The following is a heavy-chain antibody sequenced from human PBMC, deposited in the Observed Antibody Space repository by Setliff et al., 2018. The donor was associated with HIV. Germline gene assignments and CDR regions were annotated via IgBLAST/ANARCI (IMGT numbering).Heavy chain of an antibody. CDR2: IIPMFGST. V-gene: IGHV1-69*13. Sequence: SVKVSCKASGGTFRKYSISWVRQAPGQGLEWVGGIIPMFGSTTYAQKFYGRVTITADESTDTVEMELTSLTSEDTAMYYCARIRAGALLNAFDIWAQGTMVTVSS. D-gene: IGHD1-26*01. CDR3: ARIRAGALLNAFDI. CDR1: GGTFRKYS. J-gene: IGHJ3*02.